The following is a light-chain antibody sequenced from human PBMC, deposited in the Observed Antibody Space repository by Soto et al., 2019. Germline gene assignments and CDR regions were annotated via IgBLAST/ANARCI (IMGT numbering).Light chain of an antibody. CDR2: ENT. J-gene: IGLJ3*02. CDR1: TSNIRDNF. CDR3: AMWDNSLGAVM. V-gene: IGLV1-51*02. Sequence: QSVLTQPPSVSATPGQKVTISCSGSTSNIRDNFVSWYQQLPGAVPKLLIYENTKRPSGIPDRFSGSKSGTSATLGITGLQTGDEADYYCAMWDNSLGAVMFGGGTKLTVL.